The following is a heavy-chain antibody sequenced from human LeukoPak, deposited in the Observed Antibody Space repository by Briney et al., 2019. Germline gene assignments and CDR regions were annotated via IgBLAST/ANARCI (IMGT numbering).Heavy chain of an antibody. CDR3: WGISGHDFWSGTDY. D-gene: IGHD3-3*01. Sequence: ASVKISCKVSGYTFTDYYMHWVQQAPGKGLEWMGLVDPEDGETIYAEKFQGRVTITAYTSTDTAYMELSSLRPEVPAVYYGWGISGHDFWSGTDYWRRGSLVTVSS. J-gene: IGHJ4*02. V-gene: IGHV1-69-2*01. CDR1: GYTFTDYY. CDR2: VDPEDGET.